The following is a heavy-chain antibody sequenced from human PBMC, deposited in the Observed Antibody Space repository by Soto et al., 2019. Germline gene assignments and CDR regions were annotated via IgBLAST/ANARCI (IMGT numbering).Heavy chain of an antibody. D-gene: IGHD4-17*01. CDR1: GYTFTSYG. J-gene: IGHJ1*01. CDR2: ISPLKGHT. CDR3: AMDYGDRPEYFQH. V-gene: IGHV1-18*01. Sequence: QVQLVQSGTDLKKPGASVKVSCKASGYTFTSYGISWVRQAPGQGLEWMGWISPLKGHTQCSQKAQGRVTLTTDTSSNTAYMEMTTLRVDDTAVYYCAMDYGDRPEYFQHWGQGTLVTVSS.